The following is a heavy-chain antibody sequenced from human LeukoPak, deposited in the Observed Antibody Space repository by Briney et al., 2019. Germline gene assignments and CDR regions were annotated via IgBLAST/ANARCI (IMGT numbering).Heavy chain of an antibody. D-gene: IGHD2-8*01. V-gene: IGHV4-34*01. CDR1: GGSFSDSY. CDR3: ARGLLMVYANNWFDP. J-gene: IGHJ5*02. CDR2: INHSGST. Sequence: SETLSLTCAVYGGSFSDSYWTWIRQSPGKGLEWIGEINHSGSTNYNPSLKSRVTISVDTSKNQFSLRLGSVTAADTAVYYCARGLLMVYANNWFDPWGQGTLVTVSS.